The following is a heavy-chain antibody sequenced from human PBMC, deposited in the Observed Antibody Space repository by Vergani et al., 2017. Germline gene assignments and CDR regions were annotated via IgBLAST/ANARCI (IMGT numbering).Heavy chain of an antibody. J-gene: IGHJ6*02. Sequence: QVQLVQSGAEVKKPGASVKVSCKASGYTFTGYYMHWVRQAPGQGLERMGWINPNSGGTNYAQKFQGRVTMTRDTSISTAYMELSRLRSDDTAVYYCARDLVVVAATGLYYYGMDVWGQGTTVTVSS. D-gene: IGHD2-15*01. V-gene: IGHV1-2*02. CDR2: INPNSGGT. CDR1: GYTFTGYY. CDR3: ARDLVVVAATGLYYYGMDV.